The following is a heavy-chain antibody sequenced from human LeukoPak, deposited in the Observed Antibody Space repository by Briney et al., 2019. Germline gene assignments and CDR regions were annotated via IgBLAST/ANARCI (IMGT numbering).Heavy chain of an antibody. D-gene: IGHD6-13*01. Sequence: AGGSLRLSCAASGFTFSSYWMNWARQAPGKGLEWVASINHNGNVNYYVDSVKGRFTISRDNAKNSLFLQMNSLRAEDTAVYYCVKNSGWYCLDYWGQGTLVTVSS. CDR3: VKNSGWYCLDY. J-gene: IGHJ4*02. CDR2: INHNGNVN. V-gene: IGHV3-7*03. CDR1: GFTFSSYW.